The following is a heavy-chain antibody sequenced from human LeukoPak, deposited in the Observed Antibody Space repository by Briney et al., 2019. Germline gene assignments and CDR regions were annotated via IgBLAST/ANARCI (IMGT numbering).Heavy chain of an antibody. D-gene: IGHD3-22*01. Sequence: SETLSLTCTVSGGSISSGDYYWSWIRQPPGKGLEWIGYIYYSGSTYYNPSLKSRVTISVDTSKNQFSLKLSSVTAADTAVYYCARDSHYYDPTEGDYWGQGTLVTVSS. J-gene: IGHJ4*02. V-gene: IGHV4-30-4*01. CDR1: GGSISSGDYY. CDR3: ARDSHYYDPTEGDY. CDR2: IYYSGST.